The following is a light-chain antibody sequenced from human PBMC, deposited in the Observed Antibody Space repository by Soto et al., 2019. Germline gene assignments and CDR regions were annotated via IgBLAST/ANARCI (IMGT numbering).Light chain of an antibody. CDR1: QSVSSNY. V-gene: IGKV3-20*01. CDR2: GAS. J-gene: IGKJ1*01. CDR3: QQYGSSYPWT. Sequence: EIVLTQSPGTLSLSPGERATLSCRASQSVSSNYLAWYQQKPGQAPRLLTYGASSRATGIPDRFSGSGSGTDFTLTLSRLEPEDFAVYYCQQYGSSYPWTFGQGTKVDIK.